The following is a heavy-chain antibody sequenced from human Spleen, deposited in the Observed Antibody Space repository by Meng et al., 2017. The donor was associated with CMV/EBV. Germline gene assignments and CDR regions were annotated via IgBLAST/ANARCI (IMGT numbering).Heavy chain of an antibody. J-gene: IGHJ6*02. CDR1: EFIFSSYA. D-gene: IGHD2-15*01. CDR3: ARALGGHYYYYGMDV. Sequence: GESLKISCAASEFIFSSYAMHWVRQAPGKGLEWVAVISYDGSNKYYADSVKGRFTISRDNSKNTLYLQMNSLRAEDTAVYYCARALGGHYYYYGMDVWGQGTTVTVSS. CDR2: ISYDGSNK. V-gene: IGHV3-30-3*01.